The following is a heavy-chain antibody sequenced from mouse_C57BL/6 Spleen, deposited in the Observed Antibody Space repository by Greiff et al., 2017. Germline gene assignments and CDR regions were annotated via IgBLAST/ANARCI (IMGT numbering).Heavy chain of an antibody. J-gene: IGHJ2*01. D-gene: IGHD1-1*01. CDR3: ARSYYGSSSYYLDY. V-gene: IGHV1-81*01. CDR2: IYPRSGNT. Sequence: QVQLQQSGAELARPGASVKLSCKASGYTFTSYGISWVKQRTGQGLEWIGEIYPRSGNTYYNEKFKGKATLTADKSSSTAYMGLRSLTSEDSAVYFCARSYYGSSSYYLDYWGQGTTLTVSS. CDR1: GYTFTSYG.